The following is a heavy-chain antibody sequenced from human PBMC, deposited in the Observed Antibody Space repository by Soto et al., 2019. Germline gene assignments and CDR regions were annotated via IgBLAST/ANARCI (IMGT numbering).Heavy chain of an antibody. D-gene: IGHD3-3*01. CDR2: ISSSGSTI. CDR3: ASVGSGTIFGVVINYYYYYMDV. J-gene: IGHJ6*03. Sequence: GGSLRLSCAASGFTFSDYYMSWIRQAPGKGLEWVSYISSSGSTIYYADSVKGRFTISRDNAKNSLYLQMNSLRAEDAAVYYCASVGSGTIFGVVINYYYYYMDVWGKGTTVTVSS. CDR1: GFTFSDYY. V-gene: IGHV3-11*01.